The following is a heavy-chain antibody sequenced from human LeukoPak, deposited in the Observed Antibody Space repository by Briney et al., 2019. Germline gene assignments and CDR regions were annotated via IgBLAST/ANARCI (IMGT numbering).Heavy chain of an antibody. D-gene: IGHD4-17*01. V-gene: IGHV3-33*01. CDR1: GFTFRNYG. CDR3: VRASFGHYGDYGGL. J-gene: IGHJ3*01. Sequence: GGSLRLSCAASGFTFRNYGMHWVRQAPGKGLEWVAVIWYDGSNKYYGDSVKGRFTISRDNSKSTMYLQMNSVTAEDTAVYYCVRASFGHYGDYGGLWGQGTMVTVSS. CDR2: IWYDGSNK.